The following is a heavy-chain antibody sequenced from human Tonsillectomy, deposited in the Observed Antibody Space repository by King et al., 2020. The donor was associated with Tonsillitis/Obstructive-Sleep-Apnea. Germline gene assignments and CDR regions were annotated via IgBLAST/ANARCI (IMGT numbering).Heavy chain of an antibody. CDR3: VRDDKDGRHLDY. CDR1: GYTFTGNY. CDR2: INPSDSIT. V-gene: IGHV1-46*01. Sequence: QLVQSGAEVKKPGASVKVSCKASGYTFTGNYIHWVRQAPGQGLEWLGIINPSDSITTYPQRFQGRVTMTRDTSTSTVNMELSSLRSEDTAVYYCVRDDKDGRHLDYWGQGSLVTVSS. J-gene: IGHJ4*02. D-gene: IGHD2-15*01.